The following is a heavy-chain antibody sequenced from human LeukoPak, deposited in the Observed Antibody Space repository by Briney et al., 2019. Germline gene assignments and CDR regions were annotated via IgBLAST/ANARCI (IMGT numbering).Heavy chain of an antibody. CDR3: AREGGLRYFDWYFDY. CDR1: GFTFSSYS. J-gene: IGHJ4*02. CDR2: ISSSSSYI. Sequence: GGSLRLSCAASGFTFSSYSMNWVRQAPGKGLEWVSSISSSSSYIYYADSVKGRFTISRDNAKNSLYLQMNSLRPEDTAVYYCAREGGLRYFDWYFDYWGQGTLVTVSS. D-gene: IGHD3-9*01. V-gene: IGHV3-21*01.